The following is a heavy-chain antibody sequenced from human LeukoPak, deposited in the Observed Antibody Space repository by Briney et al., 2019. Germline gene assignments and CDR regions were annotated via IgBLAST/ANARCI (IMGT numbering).Heavy chain of an antibody. CDR2: INHSGST. CDR3: ANLIAVAGIHY. CDR1: GGSISSYY. D-gene: IGHD6-19*01. J-gene: IGHJ4*02. Sequence: SETLSLTCTVSGGSISSYYWSWIRQPPGKGLEWIGEINHSGSTNYNPSLKSRVTISVDTSKNQFSLKLSSVTAADTAVYYCANLIAVAGIHYWGQGTLVTVSS. V-gene: IGHV4-34*01.